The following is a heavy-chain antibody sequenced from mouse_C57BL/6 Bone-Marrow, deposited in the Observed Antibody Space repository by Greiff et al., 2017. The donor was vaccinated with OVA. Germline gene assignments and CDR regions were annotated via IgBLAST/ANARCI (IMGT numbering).Heavy chain of an antibody. D-gene: IGHD2-1*01. J-gene: IGHJ3*01. CDR3: ARLYGNHRVSWFAY. V-gene: IGHV5-6*01. CDR1: GFTFSSYG. CDR2: ISSGGSYT. Sequence: EVKLMESGGDLVKPGGSLKLSCAASGFTFSSYGMSWVRQTPDKRLEWVATISSGGSYTYYPDSVKGRFTISRDNAKNTLYQQMSSLKSEDTAMYYCARLYGNHRVSWFAYWGQGTLVTVSA.